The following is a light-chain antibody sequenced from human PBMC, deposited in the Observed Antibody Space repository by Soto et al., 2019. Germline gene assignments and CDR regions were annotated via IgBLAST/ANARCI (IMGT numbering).Light chain of an antibody. CDR3: QQLDSYPRT. J-gene: IGKJ2*01. V-gene: IGKV1-9*01. Sequence: IQLTQSPSSLSASVGDRVTITCRASQAISSYLAWYQQKPGKAPKLLIYAASTLQSGVPSSFSGSGSGTHFTLTVSSLQPEDFATYYCQQLDSYPRTFGQGTKLEIK. CDR1: QAISSY. CDR2: AAS.